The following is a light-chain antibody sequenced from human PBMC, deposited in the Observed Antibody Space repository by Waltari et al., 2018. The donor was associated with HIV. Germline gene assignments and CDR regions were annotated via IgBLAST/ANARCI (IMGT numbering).Light chain of an antibody. CDR1: SSDVGSYNL. CDR2: EVS. CDR3: CSYADSPPYV. V-gene: IGLV2-23*02. Sequence: QSALTQPASVSGSPGQSITISCTGTSSDVGSYNLVSWYQQHPGKAPKLMVYEVSKRPAGVSNSFSGSKSGNTASLTTSGLQAEDEADYYCCSYADSPPYVFGTGTKVTVL. J-gene: IGLJ1*01.